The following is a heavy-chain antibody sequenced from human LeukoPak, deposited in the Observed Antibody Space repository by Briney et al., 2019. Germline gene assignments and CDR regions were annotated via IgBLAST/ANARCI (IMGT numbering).Heavy chain of an antibody. Sequence: GGSLRPSCAASGFTFSSYWMSWVRQAPGKGLEWVANIKQDGSEKYYVDSVKGRFPISRDNAKNSLYLQMNSLRAEDTAVYYCARGRGYGDYRYYYYYYMDVWGKGTTVTVSS. CDR1: GFTFSSYW. CDR3: ARGRGYGDYRYYYYYYMDV. V-gene: IGHV3-7*01. CDR2: IKQDGSEK. J-gene: IGHJ6*03. D-gene: IGHD4-17*01.